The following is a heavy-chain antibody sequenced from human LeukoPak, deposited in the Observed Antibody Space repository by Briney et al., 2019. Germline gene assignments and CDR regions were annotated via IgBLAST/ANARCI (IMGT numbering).Heavy chain of an antibody. CDR2: IYYSGST. Sequence: SETLSLTCTVSGGSISSSSYYWGWIRQPPGKGLEWIVSIYYSGSTYYNPSLKSRVTISVDTSKNQFSLKLSSVTAADTAVYYCARRLDTAMVTPDYYYYGMDVWGQGTTVTVSS. D-gene: IGHD5-18*01. V-gene: IGHV4-39*01. CDR1: GGSISSSSYY. CDR3: ARRLDTAMVTPDYYYYGMDV. J-gene: IGHJ6*02.